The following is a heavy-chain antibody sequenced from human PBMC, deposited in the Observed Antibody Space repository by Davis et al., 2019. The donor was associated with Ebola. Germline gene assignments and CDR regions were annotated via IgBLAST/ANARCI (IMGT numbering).Heavy chain of an antibody. J-gene: IGHJ4*02. Sequence: ASVKVSCKASGYTFTNYYMHWVRQAPGQGLEWMGIINPSGGSTSYAQKFQGRVTMTRDTSTSTVYMELSSLRSEDAAVYYCARAIYYYDSSGYSDYWGQGTLVTVSS. CDR2: INPSGGST. D-gene: IGHD3-22*01. CDR1: GYTFTNYY. CDR3: ARAIYYYDSSGYSDY. V-gene: IGHV1-46*01.